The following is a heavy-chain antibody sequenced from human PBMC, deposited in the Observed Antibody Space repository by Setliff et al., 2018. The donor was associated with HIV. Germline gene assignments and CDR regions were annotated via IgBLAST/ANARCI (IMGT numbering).Heavy chain of an antibody. D-gene: IGHD3-10*01. Sequence: ASVKVSCKASGGPFSSYAISWVRQAPGQGLEWMGGIIPIFGTANYAQKFQGRVTITTDESTSTAYMELSSLRSEDTAVYYCARVYGSGSYGWFDPWGQGTLVTVSS. V-gene: IGHV1-69*05. CDR3: ARVYGSGSYGWFDP. CDR1: GGPFSSYA. J-gene: IGHJ5*02. CDR2: IIPIFGTA.